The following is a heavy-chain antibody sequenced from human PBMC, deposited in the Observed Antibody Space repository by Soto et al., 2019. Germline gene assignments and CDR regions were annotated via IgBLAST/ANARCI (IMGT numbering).Heavy chain of an antibody. J-gene: IGHJ5*02. D-gene: IGHD3-22*01. CDR3: ARGITMIVVVTSKWFDP. CDR1: GGSISSGGYY. CDR2: IYYSGGT. Sequence: TLSLTCTVSGGSISSGGYYWSWIRQHPGKGLEWIGYIYYSGGTYYNPSLKSRVTISVDTSKNQFSLKLSSVTAADTAVYYCARGITMIVVVTSKWFDPWGQGTLVTVSS. V-gene: IGHV4-31*03.